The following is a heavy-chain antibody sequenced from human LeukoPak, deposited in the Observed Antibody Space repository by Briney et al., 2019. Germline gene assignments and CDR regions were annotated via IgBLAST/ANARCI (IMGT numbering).Heavy chain of an antibody. Sequence: GGSLRLSCAASGSTFSNAWMNWVRQAPGKGLEWVGRIKSKTDGGTTDYAAPVKGRFTISRDDSKNTLYLQMNSLKTEDTAVYYCTTLGTMGPYYYGMDVWGQGTTVTVSS. V-gene: IGHV3-15*07. CDR3: TTLGTMGPYYYGMDV. CDR2: IKSKTDGGTT. J-gene: IGHJ6*02. D-gene: IGHD4/OR15-4a*01. CDR1: GSTFSNAW.